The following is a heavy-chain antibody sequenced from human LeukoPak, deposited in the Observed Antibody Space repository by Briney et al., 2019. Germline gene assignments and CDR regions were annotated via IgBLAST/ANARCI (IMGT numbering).Heavy chain of an antibody. Sequence: GGSLRLSCAASGFTFSRYIMNWVRQAPGKGLEWVSSIGSGSTYIYYADSVKGRFTISRDNARNSLFLQINSLRAEDTAVYYCARAPGGYDFYMDVWGKGTTVTVSS. CDR2: IGSGSTYI. CDR3: ARAPGGYDFYMDV. V-gene: IGHV3-21*01. J-gene: IGHJ6*03. CDR1: GFTFSRYI. D-gene: IGHD1-26*01.